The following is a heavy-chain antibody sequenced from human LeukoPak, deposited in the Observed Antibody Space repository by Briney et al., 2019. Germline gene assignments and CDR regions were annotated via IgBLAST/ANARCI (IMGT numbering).Heavy chain of an antibody. CDR3: ARDGGVQLEALAAFDI. J-gene: IGHJ3*02. Sequence: SETLSLTCTVSGGSISSSSYYWGWIRQPPGKGLEWIGSIYYSGSTYYNPSLKSRVTISVDTSKNQFSLKLSSVTAADTAVYYCARDGGVQLEALAAFDIWGQGTMVTVSS. D-gene: IGHD1-1*01. V-gene: IGHV4-39*07. CDR2: IYYSGST. CDR1: GGSISSSSYY.